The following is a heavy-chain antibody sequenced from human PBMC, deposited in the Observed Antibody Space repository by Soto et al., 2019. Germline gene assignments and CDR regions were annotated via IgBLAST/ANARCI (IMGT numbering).Heavy chain of an antibody. J-gene: IGHJ3*02. CDR1: GCSISSYY. V-gene: IGHV4-59*01. Sequence: SETLSLTCTVPGCSISSYYWSWIRQPPGKGLEWIGYIYYSGSTNYNPSLKSRVTISVDTSKNQFSLKLSSVTAADTAVYYCARQTVTKPGDAFDIWGQGTMVT. CDR2: IYYSGST. CDR3: ARQTVTKPGDAFDI. D-gene: IGHD4-17*01.